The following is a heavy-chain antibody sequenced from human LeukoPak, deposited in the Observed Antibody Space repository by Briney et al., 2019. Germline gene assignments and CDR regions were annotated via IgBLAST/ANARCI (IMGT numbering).Heavy chain of an antibody. D-gene: IGHD6-19*01. Sequence: PSETLSLTCTVSGGSISSYYWSWIRQPPGKGLEWIGYIYYSGSTNYNPSLKSRVTISVDTSKNQFSLKLSSVTAADTAVYYCARHGSRIAVADTWGQGTLVTVSS. CDR1: GGSISSYY. CDR2: IYYSGST. V-gene: IGHV4-59*08. CDR3: ARHGSRIAVADT. J-gene: IGHJ5*02.